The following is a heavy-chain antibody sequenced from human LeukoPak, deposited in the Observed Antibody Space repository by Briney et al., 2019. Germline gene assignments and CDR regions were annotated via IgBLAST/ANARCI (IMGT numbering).Heavy chain of an antibody. V-gene: IGHV3-7*01. Sequence: PGGSLRLSCAASGFTFSSYWMSWVRQAPGKVLEWVANIREDGGHTNYVDSVKGRFTISRDNAKNSLFLQMDGLRVDDTAVYFCARDGRGGHNDFWGQGTLITVSS. CDR3: ARDGRGGHNDF. D-gene: IGHD4-23*01. CDR2: IREDGGHT. J-gene: IGHJ4*02. CDR1: GFTFSSYW.